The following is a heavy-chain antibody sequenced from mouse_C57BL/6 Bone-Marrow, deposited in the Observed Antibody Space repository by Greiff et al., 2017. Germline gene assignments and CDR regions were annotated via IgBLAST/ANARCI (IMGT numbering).Heavy chain of an antibody. J-gene: IGHJ1*03. D-gene: IGHD2-5*01. CDR3: TAPYYSNWGYFDV. CDR2: IDPENGDT. CDR1: GFNIKDDY. Sequence: VQLQQSGAELVRPGASVKLSCTASGFNIKDDYMHWVKQRPEQGLEWIGWIDPENGDTEYASKLQGKATITADTSSNTAYLQLSSLTSEDTAVYYCTAPYYSNWGYFDVWGTGTTVTVSS. V-gene: IGHV14-4*01.